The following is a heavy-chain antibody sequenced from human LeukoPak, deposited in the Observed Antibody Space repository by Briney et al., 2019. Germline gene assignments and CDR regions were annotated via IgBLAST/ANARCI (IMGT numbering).Heavy chain of an antibody. CDR1: GFTFSSYA. CDR2: ISYDGSNK. J-gene: IGHJ6*02. V-gene: IGHV3-30-3*01. D-gene: IGHD2-2*01. Sequence: GGSLRLSCAASGFTFSSYAMHWVRQAPGKGLEWVAVISYDGSNKYYADSVKGRFTISRDNSKNTLYLQMNSLRAEDTAVYYCARDPGIVVVPAAMPYYCGMDVWGQGTTVTVSS. CDR3: ARDPGIVVVPAAMPYYCGMDV.